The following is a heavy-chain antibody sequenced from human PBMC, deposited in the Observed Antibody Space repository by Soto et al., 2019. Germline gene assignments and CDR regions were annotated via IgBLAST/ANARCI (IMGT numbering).Heavy chain of an antibody. V-gene: IGHV4-59*01. J-gene: IGHJ3*02. CDR3: ARDHEYSGYDQEVGAFDI. CDR2: IYYSGST. CDR1: GGSISSYY. Sequence: QVQLQESGPGLVKPSETLSLTCTVSGGSISSYYWSWIRQPPGKGLEWIGYIYYSGSTNYNPSLKSRVTISVDTSKNQFSLKLSSVTAADTAVYYCARDHEYSGYDQEVGAFDIWGQGTMVTVSS. D-gene: IGHD5-12*01.